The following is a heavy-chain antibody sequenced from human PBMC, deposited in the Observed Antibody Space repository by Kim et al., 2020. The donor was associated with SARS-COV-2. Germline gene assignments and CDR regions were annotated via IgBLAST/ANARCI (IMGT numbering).Heavy chain of an antibody. Sequence: SETLSLTCTVSGSSISSYYWSWVRQPPGKGLEWIGYIYYTGSANYNPFLKSRVTISVDTSKNQFSLKLSSVTAADTAVYYCARHTDVYDGPGYPFCIWG. V-gene: IGHV4-59*08. CDR1: GSSISSYY. J-gene: IGHJ3*02. CDR2: IYYTGSA. D-gene: IGHD3-9*01. CDR3: ARHTDVYDGPGYPFCI.